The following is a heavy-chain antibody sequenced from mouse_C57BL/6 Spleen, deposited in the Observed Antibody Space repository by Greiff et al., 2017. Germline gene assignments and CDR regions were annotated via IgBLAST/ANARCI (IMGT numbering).Heavy chain of an antibody. J-gene: IGHJ2*01. CDR1: GYAFSSSW. D-gene: IGHD1-1*01. Sequence: VQLQQSGPELVKPGASVKISCKASGYAFSSSWMNWVKQRPGKGLEWIGRIYPGDGDTNYNGKFKGKATLTAAKSSSTAYMQLSSLTSEDSAVYFCAREGFITTVVAPFDYWGQGTTLTVSS. CDR2: IYPGDGDT. V-gene: IGHV1-82*01. CDR3: AREGFITTVVAPFDY.